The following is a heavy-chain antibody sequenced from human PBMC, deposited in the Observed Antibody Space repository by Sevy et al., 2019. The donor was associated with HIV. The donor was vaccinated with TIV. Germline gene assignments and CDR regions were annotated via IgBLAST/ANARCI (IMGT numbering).Heavy chain of an antibody. J-gene: IGHJ4*02. CDR1: GGTTPSLY. D-gene: IGHD1-26*01. CDR2: IYYNGHI. CDR3: AGENAWGRGYS. V-gene: IGHV4-59*08. Sequence: SETLSLTCTVSGGTTPSLYWNWIRQPPGKGLEWIANIYYNGHINYNPSLKSRVTLSLDTSKNQFSLRLSSVTAADTAMYYCAGENAWGRGYSWGQRTLVTVSS.